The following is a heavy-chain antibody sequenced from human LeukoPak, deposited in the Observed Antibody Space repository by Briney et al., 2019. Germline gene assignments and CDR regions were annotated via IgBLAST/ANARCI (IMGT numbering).Heavy chain of an antibody. V-gene: IGHV3-33*08. CDR3: ARDLGDFWSGPKAYFDY. Sequence: GGSLRLSCAASGFTFSSYSMNWVRQAPGRGLEWVSVIWYDGTNKYYADSVKGRFTISRDNSKNTLYLQMNRLRAEDTAVYYCARDLGDFWSGPKAYFDYWGQGTLVTVSS. J-gene: IGHJ4*02. CDR1: GFTFSSYS. CDR2: IWYDGTNK. D-gene: IGHD3-3*01.